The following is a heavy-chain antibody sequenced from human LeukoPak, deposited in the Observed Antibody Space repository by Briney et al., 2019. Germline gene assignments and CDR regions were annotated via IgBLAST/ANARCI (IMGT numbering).Heavy chain of an antibody. CDR3: ARDRNWFDP. V-gene: IGHV4-59*01. CDR2: IYYSGGT. Sequence: PSETLSLTCTVPGGSISSYYWSWIRQPPGKGLEWIGYIYYSGGTNYNPSLKSRVTISVDTSENQFSLKLSSVTAADTAVYHCARDRNWFDPWGQGTLVTVSS. CDR1: GGSISSYY. J-gene: IGHJ5*02.